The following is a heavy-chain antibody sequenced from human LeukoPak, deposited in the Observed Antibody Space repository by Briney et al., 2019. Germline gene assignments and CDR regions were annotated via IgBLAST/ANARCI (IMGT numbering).Heavy chain of an antibody. D-gene: IGHD1-26*01. V-gene: IGHV3-48*03. Sequence: GGSLRLSCAASGFTFSSYEMNWVRQAPGKGLEGVSYISSSGSTIYYADSVKGRFTISRDNAKNSLYLQMNSLRAEDTAVYYCARDLVGATAFDYWGQGTLVTVSS. J-gene: IGHJ4*02. CDR2: ISSSGSTI. CDR1: GFTFSSYE. CDR3: ARDLVGATAFDY.